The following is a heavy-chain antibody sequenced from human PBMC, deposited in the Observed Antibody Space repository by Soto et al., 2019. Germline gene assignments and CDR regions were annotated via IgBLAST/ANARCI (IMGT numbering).Heavy chain of an antibody. J-gene: IGHJ4*02. CDR1: GGSIIGYY. CDR2: TYSIGST. CDR3: ARHVDLSLAGTGFES. V-gene: IGHV4-59*08. Sequence: SETLSLTCTVSGGSIIGYYWSWLLQPPWKGLEWIGYTYSIGSTNYNPSLRSRVTMSIDTSQEQFSLKLSSVTATDTAVYYCARHVDLSLAGTGFESWGRGTRVTVSS. D-gene: IGHD6-19*01.